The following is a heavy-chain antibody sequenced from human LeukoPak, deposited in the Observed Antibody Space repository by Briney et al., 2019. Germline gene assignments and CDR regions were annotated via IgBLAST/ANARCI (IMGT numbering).Heavy chain of an antibody. V-gene: IGHV4-4*07. CDR1: GGSISSYY. Sequence: SETLSLTCTVSGGSISSYYWSWIRQPAGKGLEWIGRFYTSGSTNYNPSLKSRVTMSVDTSKNQFSLKLSSVTAADTAVYYCARARERRYYHRDAFDIWGQGTMVTVSS. D-gene: IGHD3-22*01. J-gene: IGHJ3*02. CDR3: ARARERRYYHRDAFDI. CDR2: FYTSGST.